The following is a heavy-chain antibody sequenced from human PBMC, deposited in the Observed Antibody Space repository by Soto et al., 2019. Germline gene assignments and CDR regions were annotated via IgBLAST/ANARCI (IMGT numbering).Heavy chain of an antibody. CDR1: GFTFSSYA. CDR2: ISYDGSNK. J-gene: IGHJ4*02. Sequence: GGSLRLSCAASGFTFSSYAMHWVRQAPGKGLEWVAVISYDGSNKYYADSVKGRFTISRDNSKNTLYLQMNSLRAEDTAVYYCARVRGRYDSSGYYGYWGQGTLVTVSS. CDR3: ARVRGRYDSSGYYGY. V-gene: IGHV3-30-3*01. D-gene: IGHD3-22*01.